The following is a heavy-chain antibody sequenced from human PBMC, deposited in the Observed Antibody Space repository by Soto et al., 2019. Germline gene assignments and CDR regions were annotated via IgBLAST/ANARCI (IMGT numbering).Heavy chain of an antibody. V-gene: IGHV2-5*01. CDR1: GFSLSTIGVG. Sequence: SGPTLVNPTHTLTLTCTFSGFSLSTIGVGVGWIRQPPGKALEWLALIYWNDDKRYSPSLKSRLTITKDTSKNQVVLTMTNMEPVDTETYYCAHRQYSSGPDRYFDYWDQGTVVTLFS. CDR3: AHRQYSSGPDRYFDY. D-gene: IGHD6-19*01. J-gene: IGHJ4*02. CDR2: IYWNDDK.